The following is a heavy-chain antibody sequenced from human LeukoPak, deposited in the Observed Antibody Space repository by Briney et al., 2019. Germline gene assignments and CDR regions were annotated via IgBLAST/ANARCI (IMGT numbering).Heavy chain of an antibody. J-gene: IGHJ4*02. CDR3: ASAHGDTPSVDY. V-gene: IGHV4-34*01. D-gene: IGHD7-27*01. CDR1: GGSFSGYY. Sequence: SETLSLTCAVYGGSFSGYYWSWIRQPPGKGLEWIGEINHSGSTNYNPSLESRVTISVDTSKNQFSLKLSSVTAADTAVYYCASAHGDTPSVDYWGQGTLVTVSS. CDR2: INHSGST.